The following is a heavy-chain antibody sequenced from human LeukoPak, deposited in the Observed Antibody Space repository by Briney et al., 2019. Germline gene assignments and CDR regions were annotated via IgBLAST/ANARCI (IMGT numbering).Heavy chain of an antibody. CDR1: GGSISSGSYY. J-gene: IGHJ3*02. CDR2: IYTSGST. CDR3: ARDGCTWMGDAFDI. V-gene: IGHV4-61*02. D-gene: IGHD5-12*01. Sequence: SETLSLTCTVSGGSISSGSYYWSWIRQPAGKGLEWIGRIYTSGSTNYNPSLKSRVTISVDTSKNQFSLKLSSVTAADTAVYYCARDGCTWMGDAFDIWGQGTMVTVSS.